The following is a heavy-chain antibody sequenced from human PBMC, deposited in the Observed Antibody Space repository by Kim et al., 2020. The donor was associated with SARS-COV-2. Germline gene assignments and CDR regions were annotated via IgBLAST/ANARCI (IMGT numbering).Heavy chain of an antibody. V-gene: IGHV3-30-3*01. J-gene: IGHJ5*02. CDR1: GFTFSSYA. Sequence: GGSLRLSCAASGFTFSSYAMHWVRQAPGKGLEWVTVISYDGSNKYYADSVKGRFTISRDNSKNTLYLQMNSLRAEDTAVYYCASDRRIGYSSGWYGLAGDPWGQGTLVTVSS. CDR3: ASDRRIGYSSGWYGLAGDP. D-gene: IGHD6-19*01. CDR2: ISYDGSNK.